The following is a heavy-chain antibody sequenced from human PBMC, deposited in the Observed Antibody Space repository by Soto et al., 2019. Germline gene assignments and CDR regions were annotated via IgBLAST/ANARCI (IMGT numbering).Heavy chain of an antibody. D-gene: IGHD5-12*01. J-gene: IGHJ6*02. CDR3: ANEVDVAFSSLQYGMDV. CDR1: GFTFNNFA. V-gene: IGHV3-30*14. CDR2: ISYDGTYK. Sequence: GSLRLSCAASGFTFNNFAMHWVRQAPGKGLEWVAFISYDGTYKYYADSVRGRFTVYRDNSKSTLFLQMNSLKFEDTAVYVCANEVDVAFSSLQYGMDVWGQGTTVTVSS.